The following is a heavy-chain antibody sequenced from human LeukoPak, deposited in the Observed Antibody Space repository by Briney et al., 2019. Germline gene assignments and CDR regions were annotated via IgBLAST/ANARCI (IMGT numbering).Heavy chain of an antibody. CDR2: IYYNGSP. CDR3: ARDSRSYERSGYYHFDF. Sequence: TSETLSLTCTVSGASLISYYWNWIRQPPGKGLEWIGYIYYNGSPNYNPSLKSRVTMSQDTSKNQFSLKLTSVTAADTAVYYCARDSRSYERSGYYHFDFWGQGSLVTVSS. D-gene: IGHD3-22*01. CDR1: GASLISYY. J-gene: IGHJ4*02. V-gene: IGHV4-59*01.